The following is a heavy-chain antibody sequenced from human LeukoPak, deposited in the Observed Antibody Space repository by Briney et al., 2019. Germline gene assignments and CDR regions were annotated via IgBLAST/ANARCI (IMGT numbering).Heavy chain of an antibody. CDR3: ARLGVERWLQSYFDF. D-gene: IGHD5-24*01. CDR1: GGSINSSSYY. V-gene: IGHV4-39*01. CDR2: RFYGGNT. J-gene: IGHJ4*02. Sequence: SETLSLTCSVSGGSINSSSYYWGWIGQPPGKGLEWIGSRFYGGNTYYNPSLKTRVTLSVDTSKSQFSLRLSAVTAADTAVYYCARLGVERWLQSYFDFWGQGTLVTVSS.